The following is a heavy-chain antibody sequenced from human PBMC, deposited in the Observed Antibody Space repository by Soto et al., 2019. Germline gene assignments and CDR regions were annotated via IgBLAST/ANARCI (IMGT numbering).Heavy chain of an antibody. CDR3: VREVEYCTNGVCFPYFDY. V-gene: IGHV3-48*01. Sequence: EAQLVESGGGLVQPGGSLRLSCVASELMLRTYSLNWVRQAPGEGLEWVSSITSSSSTMYYADSVKGRFTITRDNAKNSLYLQMNSLRAEDTAVYYCVREVEYCTNGVCFPYFDYWGQGTLVTVSS. CDR2: ITSSSSTM. D-gene: IGHD2-8*01. CDR1: ELMLRTYS. J-gene: IGHJ4*02.